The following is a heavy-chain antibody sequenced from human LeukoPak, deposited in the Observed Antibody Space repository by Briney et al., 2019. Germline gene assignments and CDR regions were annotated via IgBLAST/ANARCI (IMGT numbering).Heavy chain of an antibody. Sequence: GGSLRLSCAASGFTFSSHSMSWLRQAPGRGLEWVSFISDDTYNIYYADSVRGRSTVSRDNARDSLYLQLNSLRAEDTAVYYCTRHQRASQYYFDYWGQGTLVTASS. CDR1: GFTFSSHS. CDR2: ISDDTYNI. J-gene: IGHJ4*02. V-gene: IGHV3-48*01. CDR3: TRHQRASQYYFDY.